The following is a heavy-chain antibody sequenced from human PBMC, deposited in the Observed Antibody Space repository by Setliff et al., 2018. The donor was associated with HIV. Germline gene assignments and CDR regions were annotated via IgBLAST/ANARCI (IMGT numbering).Heavy chain of an antibody. Sequence: PSETLSLTCAVYGGSLTDYDWTWIRQTLAKGLEWIGEISHSGRTNYNPSLKTRLIISRDTSKNQFSLRLSSATVADTAIYYCARGFEGYCSGASCHWFDSWGQGTQVTVSS. V-gene: IGHV4-34*01. CDR2: ISHSGRT. J-gene: IGHJ5*01. D-gene: IGHD2-15*01. CDR3: ARGFEGYCSGASCHWFDS. CDR1: GGSLTDYD.